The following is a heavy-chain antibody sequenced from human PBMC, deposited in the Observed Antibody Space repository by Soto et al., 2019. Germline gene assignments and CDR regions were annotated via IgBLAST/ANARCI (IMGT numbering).Heavy chain of an antibody. Sequence: GGSLRLSCAASGFTFDDYAMHWVRQAPGKGLEWVSGISWNSGSIGYADSVKGRFTISRDNAKNSLYLQMNSLRAEDTALYYCAKAPIAVAGPVPYYFDYWGQETLVTVSS. CDR2: ISWNSGSI. D-gene: IGHD6-19*01. CDR1: GFTFDDYA. CDR3: AKAPIAVAGPVPYYFDY. V-gene: IGHV3-9*01. J-gene: IGHJ4*02.